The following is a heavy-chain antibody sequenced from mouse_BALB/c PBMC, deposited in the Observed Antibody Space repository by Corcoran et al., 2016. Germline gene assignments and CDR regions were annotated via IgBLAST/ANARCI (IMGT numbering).Heavy chain of an antibody. CDR3: ARSRDYDGFAY. CDR2: INPYNDGT. D-gene: IGHD2-4*01. J-gene: IGHJ3*01. V-gene: IGHV1S136*01. Sequence: EVPLQQSGPELVKPGASVKMSCKASGYTFTSYVMHWVKQKPGQGLEWIGYINPYNDGTKYNEKFKGKATLTSDKSSSTAYMELSSLNSEDSAVYYCARSRDYDGFAYWGQRTLVTVSA. CDR1: GYTFTSYV.